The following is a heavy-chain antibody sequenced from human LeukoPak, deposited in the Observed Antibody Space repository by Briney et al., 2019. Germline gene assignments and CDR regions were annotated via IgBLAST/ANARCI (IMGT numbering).Heavy chain of an antibody. J-gene: IGHJ4*02. D-gene: IGHD6-13*01. CDR3: TRGRGLAAAGIVLYFDY. CDR2: IKSKTDGGTT. CDR1: GFTFSNAW. Sequence: GGSLRLSCAASGFTFSNAWMSWVRQAPGKGLEWVGRIKSKTDGGTTDYAAPVKGRYTISRDDSKNTLYLQMNSLKTEDTAVYYCTRGRGLAAAGIVLYFDYWGQGTLVTVSS. V-gene: IGHV3-15*01.